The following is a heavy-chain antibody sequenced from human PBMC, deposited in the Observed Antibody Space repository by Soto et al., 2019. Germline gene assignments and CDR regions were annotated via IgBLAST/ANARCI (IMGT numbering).Heavy chain of an antibody. CDR2: ISGSGGST. V-gene: IGHV3-23*01. D-gene: IGHD3-10*01. CDR1: GFTVSSNY. J-gene: IGHJ4*02. CDR3: AKSKETTVNTMVRGIIISLIDY. Sequence: GGSLRLSCAASGFTVSSNYMSWVRQAPGKGLEWVSVISGSGGSTYYADSVKGRFTISRDSSKNTLYVQRNSRRAEDTAVYYCAKSKETTVNTMVRGIIISLIDYWGPGTLVTVSS.